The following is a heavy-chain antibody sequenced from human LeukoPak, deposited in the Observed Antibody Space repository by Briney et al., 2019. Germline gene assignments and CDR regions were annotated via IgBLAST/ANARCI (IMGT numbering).Heavy chain of an antibody. CDR2: INHSGST. Sequence: PSETLSLTCAVYGGSFSGYYWSWIRQPPGKGLEWIGEINHSGSTNYNPSLKSRVTISVDTSKNQFSLKLSSVTAADTAMYYCARRHRSYDSGGHVIDYWGQGTLVTVSS. V-gene: IGHV4-34*01. D-gene: IGHD3-22*01. CDR1: GGSFSGYY. CDR3: ARRHRSYDSGGHVIDY. J-gene: IGHJ4*02.